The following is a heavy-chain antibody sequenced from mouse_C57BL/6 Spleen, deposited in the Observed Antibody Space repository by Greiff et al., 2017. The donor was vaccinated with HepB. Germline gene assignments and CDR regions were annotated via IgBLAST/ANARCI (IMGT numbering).Heavy chain of an antibody. V-gene: IGHV1-52*01. CDR1: GYTFTSYW. CDR3: ARSRQLRLSHAMDY. J-gene: IGHJ4*01. CDR2: IDPSDSET. D-gene: IGHD3-2*02. Sequence: QVQLQQPGAELVRPGSSVKLSCKASGYTFTSYWMHWVKQRPIQGLEWIGNIDPSDSETHYNQKFKDKATLTVDKSSSTAYMQLSSLTSEDSAVYYCARSRQLRLSHAMDYWGQGTSVTVSS.